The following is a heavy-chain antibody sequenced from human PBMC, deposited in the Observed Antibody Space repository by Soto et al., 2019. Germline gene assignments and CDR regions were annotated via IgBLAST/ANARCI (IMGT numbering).Heavy chain of an antibody. Sequence: SETLSLTCAVSNYSISSGYYWGWIRQPPGKGLEWIGSLYYSRSTYYNPSLKSRVTISVDTSKNQFSLRLSSVTAADTAVYFCARIGGRYYPLDYWGQGTLVTAPQ. CDR3: ARIGGRYYPLDY. CDR1: NYSISSGYY. D-gene: IGHD1-26*01. J-gene: IGHJ4*02. V-gene: IGHV4-38-2*01. CDR2: LYYSRST.